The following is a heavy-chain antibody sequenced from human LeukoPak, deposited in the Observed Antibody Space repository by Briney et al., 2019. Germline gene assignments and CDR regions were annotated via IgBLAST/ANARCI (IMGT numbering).Heavy chain of an antibody. CDR1: GGSINNYY. V-gene: IGHV4-34*01. D-gene: IGHD3-22*01. CDR3: ARGSYFFGSSGHDY. Sequence: SETLSLTCTVSGGSINNYYWTWIRQPPGKGLEWIGQIHHSGSTTYTPSLESRVTMSVDTSNNQFSLKLRSVTAADTAVYFCARGSYFFGSSGHDYWGQGTLITVSS. CDR2: IHHSGST. J-gene: IGHJ4*02.